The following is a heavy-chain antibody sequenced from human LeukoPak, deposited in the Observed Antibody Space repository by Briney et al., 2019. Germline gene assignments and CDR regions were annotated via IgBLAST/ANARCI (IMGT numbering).Heavy chain of an antibody. V-gene: IGHV4-59*08. Sequence: SETLSLTCTVSSDSISSYQWNWVRQPPGKGLEWIGYIYYSGSTNYNPSLKSRVTISVDTSKNQFSLTLTSVTAADTAIYYCARRFDSWGQGALVTVSS. CDR1: SDSISSYQ. CDR2: IYYSGST. J-gene: IGHJ4*02. CDR3: ARRFDS.